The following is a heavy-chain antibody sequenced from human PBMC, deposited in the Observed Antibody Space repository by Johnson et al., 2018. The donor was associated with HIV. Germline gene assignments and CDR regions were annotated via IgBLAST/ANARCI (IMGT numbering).Heavy chain of an antibody. CDR3: AREVNAFDI. J-gene: IGHJ3*02. CDR2: IRNKHSSYST. CDR1: GFSFSDHF. V-gene: IGHV3-72*01. D-gene: IGHD3-22*01. Sequence: VQLVESGGGLVQPGGSLRLSCVGSGFSFSDHFMDWVRQAPGKGLEWVGRIRNKHSSYSTEYAASVKGRFTVSRDDSKNSVYLQMNSLRAEDTAVYYCAREVNAFDIWGQGTVVTVSS.